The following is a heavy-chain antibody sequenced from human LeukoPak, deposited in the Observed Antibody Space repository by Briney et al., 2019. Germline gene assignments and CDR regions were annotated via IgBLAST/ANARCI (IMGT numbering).Heavy chain of an antibody. CDR3: ARKRGYCSGGSCYYFDY. V-gene: IGHV4-59*01. CDR1: GGSISSYY. D-gene: IGHD2-15*01. J-gene: IGHJ4*02. Sequence: SETLSLTCTVSGGSISSYYWSWIWQPPGKGLEWIGYIYYSGSTNYNPSLKSRVTISVDTSKNQFSLKLSSVTAADTAVYYCARKRGYCSGGSCYYFDYWGQGTLVTVSS. CDR2: IYYSGST.